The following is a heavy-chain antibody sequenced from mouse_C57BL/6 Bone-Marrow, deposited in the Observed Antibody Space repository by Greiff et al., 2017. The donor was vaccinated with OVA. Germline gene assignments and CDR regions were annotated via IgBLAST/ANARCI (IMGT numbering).Heavy chain of an antibody. V-gene: IGHV1-64*01. Sequence: QVQLQQPGAELVKPGASVKLSCKASGYTFTSYWMHWVKQRPGQGLEWIGMIHPNSGSTNYNEKFKSKATLTVDKSSSPAYMQRSRLTSEDSSVFYCARGCYSNTGFAYWGQGTLVTVSA. D-gene: IGHD2-5*01. CDR1: GYTFTSYW. CDR2: IHPNSGST. CDR3: ARGCYSNTGFAY. J-gene: IGHJ3*01.